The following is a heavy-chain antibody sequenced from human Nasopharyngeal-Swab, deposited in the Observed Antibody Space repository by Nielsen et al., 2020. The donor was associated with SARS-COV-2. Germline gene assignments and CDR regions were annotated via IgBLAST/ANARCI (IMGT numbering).Heavy chain of an antibody. J-gene: IGHJ4*02. V-gene: IGHV1-8*02. CDR1: GGTFSSYD. D-gene: IGHD3-22*01. Sequence: ASVKVSCKASGGTFSSYDINWVRQATGQGLEWMGWMNPNSGNTGYAQKFQGRVTMTRNTSISTAYMELSSLRSEDTAVYYCARGSFYYYDSSGYYYSYWGQGTLVTVSS. CDR2: MNPNSGNT. CDR3: ARGSFYYYDSSGYYYSY.